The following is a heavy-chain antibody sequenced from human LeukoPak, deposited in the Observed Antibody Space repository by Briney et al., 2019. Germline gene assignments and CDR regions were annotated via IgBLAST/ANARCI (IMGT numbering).Heavy chain of an antibody. CDR2: ISTYKGNT. Sequence: ASVKVSCKASGYTFTTYGINWVRQAPGQGLEWMGWISTYKGNTNYAQKLQGRVTMTTDPSTNTAYMELRSLRSDDTALYYCARDEGRGTYFFGWYFDYWGQGTLVTVSS. J-gene: IGHJ4*02. CDR1: GYTFTTYG. V-gene: IGHV1-18*01. CDR3: ARDEGRGTYFFGWYFDY. D-gene: IGHD3-3*01.